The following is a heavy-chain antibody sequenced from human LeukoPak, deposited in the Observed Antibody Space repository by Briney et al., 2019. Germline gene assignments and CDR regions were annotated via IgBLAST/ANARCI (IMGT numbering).Heavy chain of an antibody. J-gene: IGHJ5*02. CDR1: GGSISSHY. V-gene: IGHV4-59*11. CDR3: AGALLTYYYDSGGFDP. D-gene: IGHD3-22*01. CDR2: IYYSGST. Sequence: SESLSLTCTVSGGSISSHYWSWSRQPPGKGLEWIGYIYYSGSTNYNPSLKSRVTISVDTSKNQFSLKLSSVTAAGTAVYYCAGALLTYYYDSGGFDPWGQGTLVTVSS.